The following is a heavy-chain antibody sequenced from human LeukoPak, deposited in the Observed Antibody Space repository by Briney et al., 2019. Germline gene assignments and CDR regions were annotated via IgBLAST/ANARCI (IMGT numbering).Heavy chain of an antibody. D-gene: IGHD6-6*01. V-gene: IGHV3-30-3*01. CDR3: ARDLSSSSSPSDY. CDR1: GFTFSSYA. Sequence: GRSLRLSCAASGFTFSSYAMHWLRQAPGKGLEWVAVISYDGSNKYYADSVKGRFTISRDNSKNTLYLQMNSLRAEDTAVYYCARDLSSSSSPSDYWGQGTLVTVSS. J-gene: IGHJ4*02. CDR2: ISYDGSNK.